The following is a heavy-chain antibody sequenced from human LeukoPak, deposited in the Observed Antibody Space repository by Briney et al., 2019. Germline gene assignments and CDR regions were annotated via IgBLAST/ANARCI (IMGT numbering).Heavy chain of an antibody. CDR1: GFTFTNYG. J-gene: IGHJ4*02. Sequence: GGSLRLSCAGSGFTFTNYGMHWVRQAPGKGLEWVAVIWYDGSKKYYADSVQGRFTISRDNSKNTLYLQMNSLRVADTAVYYCARDPPSAYTSPWFYFDYWGQGTLVTVSS. V-gene: IGHV3-33*01. D-gene: IGHD6-6*01. CDR3: ARDPPSAYTSPWFYFDY. CDR2: IWYDGSKK.